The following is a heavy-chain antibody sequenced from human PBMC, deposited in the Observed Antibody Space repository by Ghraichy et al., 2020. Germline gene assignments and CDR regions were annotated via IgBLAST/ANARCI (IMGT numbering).Heavy chain of an antibody. CDR3: ASMNWNYVGYYYYGMDV. J-gene: IGHJ6*02. CDR1: GYTFTSYG. D-gene: IGHD1-7*01. Sequence: ASVKGSCKASGYTFTSYGISWVRQAPGQGLEWMGWISAYNGNTNYAQKLQGRVTMTTDTSTSTAYMELRSLRSDDTAVYYCASMNWNYVGYYYYGMDVWGQGTTVTVSS. V-gene: IGHV1-18*01. CDR2: ISAYNGNT.